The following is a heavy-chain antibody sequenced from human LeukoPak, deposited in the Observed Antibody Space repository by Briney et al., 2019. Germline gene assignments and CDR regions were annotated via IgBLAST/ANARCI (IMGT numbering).Heavy chain of an antibody. V-gene: IGHV3-30*04. Sequence: GGSLRLSCVASGFIFSSSAMHWVRQGPGKGLEWVAVISYDGSNKYYADSVKGRFTISRDNSKNTLYLQMNSLRAEDTAVYYCAKDRYDFWSYFDYWGQGTLVTVSS. CDR3: AKDRYDFWSYFDY. J-gene: IGHJ4*02. D-gene: IGHD3-3*01. CDR1: GFIFSSSA. CDR2: ISYDGSNK.